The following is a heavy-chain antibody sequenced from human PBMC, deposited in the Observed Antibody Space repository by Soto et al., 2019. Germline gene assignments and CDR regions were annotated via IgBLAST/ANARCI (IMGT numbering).Heavy chain of an antibody. CDR2: IYPGYSNT. CDR1: GYXFSTYL. V-gene: IGHV5-51*01. Sequence: EXLKISCKGSGYXFSTYLLVWVRHMPGKGLELIGIIYPGYSNTIYSPSFQGQVTISADKSISTAYLQWSSLKASDSAIYYCARGGMVTTAVRGYDYGMDVWGLGTTVTVSS. J-gene: IGHJ6*02. CDR3: ARGGMVTTAVRGYDYGMDV. D-gene: IGHD5-18*01.